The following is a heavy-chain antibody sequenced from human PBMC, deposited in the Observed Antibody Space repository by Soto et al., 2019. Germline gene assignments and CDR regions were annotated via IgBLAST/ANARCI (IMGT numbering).Heavy chain of an antibody. CDR2: ISYGGDNK. CDR3: AKARHSTSWYGVEADF. J-gene: IGHJ4*02. D-gene: IGHD6-13*01. V-gene: IGHV3-30*09. CDR1: GFIFSDYA. Sequence: QVQLVESGGGVVQPGRSLRLSCAASGFIFSDYAMHWVRQAPGKGLEWVAVISYGGDNKYYADSVRGRFAISRDNLKNTLYPQMNSLNPEDTAVYHCAKARHSTSWYGVEADFWGQGTLVTVSS.